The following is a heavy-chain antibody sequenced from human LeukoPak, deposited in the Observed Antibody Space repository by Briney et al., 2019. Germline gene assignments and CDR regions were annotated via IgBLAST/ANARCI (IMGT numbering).Heavy chain of an antibody. D-gene: IGHD2-15*01. Sequence: GASVKVSCKVSGYTLTELSMHWVRQAPGKGLEWMGGFDPEDGETIYAQKFQGRVTMTEDTSTDTAYMELSSLRSEDTAVYYCARGVGYCSGGSCYSGWFDPWGQGTLVTVSS. CDR1: GYTLTELS. CDR2: FDPEDGET. V-gene: IGHV1-24*01. J-gene: IGHJ5*02. CDR3: ARGVGYCSGGSCYSGWFDP.